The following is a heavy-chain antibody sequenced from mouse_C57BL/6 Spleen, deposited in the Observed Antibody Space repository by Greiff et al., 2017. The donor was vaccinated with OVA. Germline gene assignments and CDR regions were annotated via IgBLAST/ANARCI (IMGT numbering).Heavy chain of an antibody. CDR1: GFTFSSYA. Sequence: DVMLVESGGGLVKPGGSLKLSCAASGFTFSSYAMSWVRQTPEKRLEWVATISDGGSYTYYPENVKGRFTISRDNAKNNLYLQRSHLKSEDTAMYYCAREGDDYSWFAYWGQGTLVTVSA. J-gene: IGHJ3*01. D-gene: IGHD2-4*01. V-gene: IGHV5-4*03. CDR2: ISDGGSYT. CDR3: AREGDDYSWFAY.